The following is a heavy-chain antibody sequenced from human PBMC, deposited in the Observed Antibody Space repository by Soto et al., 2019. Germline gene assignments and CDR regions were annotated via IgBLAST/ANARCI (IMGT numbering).Heavy chain of an antibody. V-gene: IGHV1-69*13. J-gene: IGHJ4*02. CDR2: IIPIFGTA. Sequence: GGPVKVSCKASGGTLSSYAISWGRQAPGQGLEWMGGIIPIFGTANYAQKFQGRVTITADESTSTAYMELSSLRSEDTAVYYCARGPQRWLQPYYFDYWGQGTLVTVSS. CDR3: ARGPQRWLQPYYFDY. CDR1: GGTLSSYA. D-gene: IGHD5-12*01.